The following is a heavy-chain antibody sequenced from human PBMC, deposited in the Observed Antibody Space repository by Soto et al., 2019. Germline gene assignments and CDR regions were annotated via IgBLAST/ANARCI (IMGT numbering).Heavy chain of an antibody. Sequence: ESGGGLVQPGGSLRLSCAASGFTFSSYEMNWVRQGPGKGLEWVSHISSGGGTIYYADSVKGRFYISRDNAKNSLYLQMTSLRAEDTAVYYCARDQGIMDYWGQGTLVTVSS. J-gene: IGHJ4*02. V-gene: IGHV3-48*03. D-gene: IGHD3-16*01. CDR2: ISSGGGTI. CDR3: ARDQGIMDY. CDR1: GFTFSSYE.